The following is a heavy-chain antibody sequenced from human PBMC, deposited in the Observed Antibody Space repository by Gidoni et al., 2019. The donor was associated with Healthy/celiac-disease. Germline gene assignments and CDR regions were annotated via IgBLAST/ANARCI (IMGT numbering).Heavy chain of an antibody. Sequence: EVQLVESGGGLVQPGGSLRLSCAASGFTFSSYAMSWVRQAPGKGLEWVSAISGRGGSTYYADSVKGRFTISRDNSKNTLYLQMNSLRAEDTAVYYCAKILQRQWLVRGTLQFDYWGQGTLVTVSS. J-gene: IGHJ4*02. V-gene: IGHV3-23*04. CDR1: GFTFSSYA. CDR2: ISGRGGST. D-gene: IGHD6-19*01. CDR3: AKILQRQWLVRGTLQFDY.